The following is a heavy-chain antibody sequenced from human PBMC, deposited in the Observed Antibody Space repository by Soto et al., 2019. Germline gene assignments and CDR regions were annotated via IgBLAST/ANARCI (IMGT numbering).Heavy chain of an antibody. CDR2: INQDGSEK. CDR3: ARAHW. CDR1: GFTFSSDW. V-gene: IGHV3-7*01. Sequence: PGGSLRLSFEVSGFTFSSDWMSWVRQAPGKGLEWVANINQDGSEKDYVDSVKGRFTISRDNAKKSLYLQMNSLRAEDTAIYYCARAHWWGQGTLVTVSS. J-gene: IGHJ4*02.